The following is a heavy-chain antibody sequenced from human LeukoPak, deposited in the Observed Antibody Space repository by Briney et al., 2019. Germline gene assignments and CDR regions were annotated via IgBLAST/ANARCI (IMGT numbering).Heavy chain of an antibody. V-gene: IGHV4-34*01. J-gene: IGHJ6*02. D-gene: IGHD1-14*01. CDR1: GGSFSGYY. CDR3: AKDTGGGYYYYVMDV. Sequence: PSETLSLTCAVYGGSFSGYYWSWIRQPPGKGLEWIGEINHGGSTNYSPSLKSRVTISVDTSKNQFSLKLSSVTAADTAVYYCAKDTGGGYYYYVMDVWGQGTTVTVSS. CDR2: INHGGST.